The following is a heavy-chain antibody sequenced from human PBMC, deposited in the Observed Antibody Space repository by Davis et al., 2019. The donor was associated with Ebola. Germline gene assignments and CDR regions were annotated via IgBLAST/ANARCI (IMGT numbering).Heavy chain of an antibody. CDR3: ARDGFFGVTTSDY. V-gene: IGHV3-74*01. CDR1: GFTFDDYG. J-gene: IGHJ4*02. CDR2: INKDGSGT. D-gene: IGHD4-17*01. Sequence: GESLKISCAASGFTFDDYGMSWVRQAPGKGLEWVSRINKDGSGTSYADSVKGRITISRDNAKNTLYLQMNSLRAEDTAVYYCARDGFFGVTTSDYWGQGTLVTVSS.